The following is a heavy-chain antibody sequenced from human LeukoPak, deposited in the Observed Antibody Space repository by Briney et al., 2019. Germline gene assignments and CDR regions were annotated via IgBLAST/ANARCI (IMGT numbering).Heavy chain of an antibody. D-gene: IGHD3-9*01. CDR1: GYTFTSYD. V-gene: IGHV1-8*01. CDR2: MNPNSGNT. J-gene: IGHJ4*02. Sequence: ASVKVSCKASGYTFTSYDINWVRQATGQGLEWMGWMNPNSGNTGYAQKFQGRVTMTRNTSISTAYMELSSLRSEDTAVYYCARGDDYDILTGYHYWGQGTLVTVSS. CDR3: ARGDDYDILTGYHY.